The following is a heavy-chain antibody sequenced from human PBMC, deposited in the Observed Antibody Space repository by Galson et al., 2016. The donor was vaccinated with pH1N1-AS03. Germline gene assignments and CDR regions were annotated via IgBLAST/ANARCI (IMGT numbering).Heavy chain of an antibody. D-gene: IGHD2/OR15-2a*01. CDR2: IYWDDDK. V-gene: IGHV2-5*02. CDR3: TRSRYYNTNLYYFDY. Sequence: PALVKPTQTLTLTCAFSGFSLATSGVGVGWIRQPPGKALEWLALIYWDDDKLYNPSLMSRLTVTKDTSKNLVVLTLTDMDPVDTATYFCTRSRYYNTNLYYFDYWGQGTLVTVSS. J-gene: IGHJ4*02. CDR1: GFSLATSGVG.